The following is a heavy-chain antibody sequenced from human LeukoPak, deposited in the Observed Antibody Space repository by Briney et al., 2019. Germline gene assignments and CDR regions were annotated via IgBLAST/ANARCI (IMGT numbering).Heavy chain of an antibody. CDR1: GYIFTGYY. CDR2: INPNSGGT. V-gene: IGHV1-2*02. Sequence: ASVRVSCKASGYIFTGYYIHWVRQAPGQGLEWMGWINPNSGGTNYAQKFQGRVTMTTDTSISTAYMELSRLRSDDTAVYYCARVRGYSYVDYWGQGTLVTVSS. D-gene: IGHD5-18*01. CDR3: ARVRGYSYVDY. J-gene: IGHJ4*02.